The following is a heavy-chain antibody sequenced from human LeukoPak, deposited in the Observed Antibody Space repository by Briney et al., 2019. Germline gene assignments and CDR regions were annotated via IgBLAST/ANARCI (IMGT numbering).Heavy chain of an antibody. J-gene: IGHJ4*02. Sequence: GGSLRLSCAASGFTFSVYYMFWVRQAPGKGLVWVSNISPDTTNSKYADFVEGRFTISRDNAKNTLYLQLNSLRVEDAAVYYCATGYRSAYSWDSWGQGTLVTVSS. D-gene: IGHD5-12*01. V-gene: IGHV3-74*03. CDR1: GFTFSVYY. CDR2: ISPDTTNS. CDR3: ATGYRSAYSWDS.